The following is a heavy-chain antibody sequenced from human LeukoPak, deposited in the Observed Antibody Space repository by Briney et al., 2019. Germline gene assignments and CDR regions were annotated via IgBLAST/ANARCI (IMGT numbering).Heavy chain of an antibody. CDR2: ISAYNGNT. CDR3: ARDSSSWQPLDY. D-gene: IGHD6-13*01. J-gene: IGHJ4*02. Sequence: ASVKVSCKATGYTFTSYGISWVRQAPGQGLEWMGWISAYNGNTNYAQKLQGRVTMTTDTSTSTAYMELRSLRSDDTAVYYCARDSSSWQPLDYWGQGTLVTVSS. V-gene: IGHV1-18*04. CDR1: GYTFTSYG.